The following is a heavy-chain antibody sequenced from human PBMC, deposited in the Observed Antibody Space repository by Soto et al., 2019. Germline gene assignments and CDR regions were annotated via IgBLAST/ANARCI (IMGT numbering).Heavy chain of an antibody. D-gene: IGHD2-15*01. CDR3: ARQPIVVVVAGNYYGMDV. CDR1: GGIFSSYA. CDR2: IIPIFGTA. Sequence: SVKVSCKASGGIFSSYAISWVRQAPGQGLEWMGGIIPIFGTANYAQKFQGRVTITADESTSTAYMELSSLRSEDTAVYYCARQPIVVVVAGNYYGMDVWGQGTTVTVSS. J-gene: IGHJ6*02. V-gene: IGHV1-69*13.